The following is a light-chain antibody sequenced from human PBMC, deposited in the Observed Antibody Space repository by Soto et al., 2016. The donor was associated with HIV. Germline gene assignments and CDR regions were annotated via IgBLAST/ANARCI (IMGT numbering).Light chain of an antibody. Sequence: DIQMTQSPSSLSASIGDRVTITCRASQSISSYLNWYQQKPGKAPNLLIHDASSLQSGVPSRFSGSGSGTDFTLTISSLQPEDSATYYCQQYNSYPLTFGGGTKVRSN. CDR3: QQYNSYPLT. J-gene: IGKJ4*01. CDR2: DAS. CDR1: QSISSY. V-gene: IGKV1-39*01.